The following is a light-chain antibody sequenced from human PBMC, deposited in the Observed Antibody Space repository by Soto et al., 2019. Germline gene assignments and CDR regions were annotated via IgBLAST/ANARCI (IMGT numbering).Light chain of an antibody. V-gene: IGLV2-14*01. J-gene: IGLJ1*01. CDR3: SSYASNIYV. CDR1: SGDVGGYYY. CDR2: EVS. Sequence: QSALTQPASVSGSPGQSITISCTGTSGDVGGYYYVSWYQQLPGKAPKLMISEVSNRPSGVSNRFSGSKSGNTASLTISGLQAEDEADYYCSSYASNIYVFGTGTKLTVL.